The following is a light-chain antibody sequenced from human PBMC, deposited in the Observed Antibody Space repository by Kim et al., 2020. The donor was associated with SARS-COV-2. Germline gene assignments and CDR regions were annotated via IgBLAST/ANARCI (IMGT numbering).Light chain of an antibody. V-gene: IGLV3-19*01. CDR3: NSRDSRGNHLGV. CDR2: GKN. Sequence: LQHTDRNQRPVDSRRSIFASGYQQKPGQAPVLVIYGKNNRPSGIPDRFSGSSSGNTASLTITGAQAEDEADYYCNSRDSRGNHLGVFGGGTQLTVL. CDR1: SRRSIF. J-gene: IGLJ3*02.